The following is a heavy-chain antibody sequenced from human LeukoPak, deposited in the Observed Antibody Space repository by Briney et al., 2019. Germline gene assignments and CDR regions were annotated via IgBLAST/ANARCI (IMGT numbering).Heavy chain of an antibody. D-gene: IGHD7-27*01. Sequence: PGRSLRLSCAASGFTSSSYGMHWARQAPGKGLEWVAVISYDGNNKYYADSVKGRFTISRDNSKNTLYLQMNSLRAEDTAVYYCAKESWGSGWYFDLWGRGTLVTVSS. V-gene: IGHV3-30*18. J-gene: IGHJ2*01. CDR3: AKESWGSGWYFDL. CDR2: ISYDGNNK. CDR1: GFTSSSYG.